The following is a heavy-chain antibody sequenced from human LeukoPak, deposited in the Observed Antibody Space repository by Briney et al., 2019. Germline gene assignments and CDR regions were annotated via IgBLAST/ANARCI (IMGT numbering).Heavy chain of an antibody. Sequence: GESLKISCKGSGYSFTNYWTVWVRQMPGKGLEWMGIIYPGDSDTRYSPSLQGQVTISADKSISTAYLQWSSLKASDTAMYYCARSLTQGTTTFDIWGQGTMVTVSS. CDR3: ARSLTQGTTTFDI. D-gene: IGHD1-26*01. V-gene: IGHV5-51*01. J-gene: IGHJ3*02. CDR2: IYPGDSDT. CDR1: GYSFTNYW.